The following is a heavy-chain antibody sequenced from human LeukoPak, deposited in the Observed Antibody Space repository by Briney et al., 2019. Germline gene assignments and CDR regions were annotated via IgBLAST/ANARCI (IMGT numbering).Heavy chain of an antibody. J-gene: IGHJ4*02. CDR1: GFTFGSCA. D-gene: IGHD2-2*01. Sequence: PGGSLRLSCAASGFTFGSCAMSWVRQAPGKGLEWVSAISGSGGSTYYADSVKGRFTISRDNSKNTLYLQMNSLRAEDTAVYYYEGAYQLLSFDYWGQGTLVTVSS. CDR3: EGAYQLLSFDY. V-gene: IGHV3-23*01. CDR2: ISGSGGST.